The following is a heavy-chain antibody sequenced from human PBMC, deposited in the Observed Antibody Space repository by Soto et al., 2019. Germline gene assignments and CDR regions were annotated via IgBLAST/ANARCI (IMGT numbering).Heavy chain of an antibody. D-gene: IGHD6-13*01. CDR2: IYYRGTT. J-gene: IGHJ4*02. CDR3: ARQKYSSSCFDY. Sequence: PSDTLALACTVSSVSISSTTYYGAWIRQPPGKGLEWIGSIYYRGTTYYNPSLRRRVTISVDTSQNQFSLNLYSVTATDTAVYYCARQKYSSSCFDYWGQGTLVTVSS. CDR1: SVSISSTTYY. V-gene: IGHV4-39*01.